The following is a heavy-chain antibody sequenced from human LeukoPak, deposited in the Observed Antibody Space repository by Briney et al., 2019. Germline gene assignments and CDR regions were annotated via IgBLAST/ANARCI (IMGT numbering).Heavy chain of an antibody. J-gene: IGHJ5*02. CDR3: AKDPRHFWRNWFDP. V-gene: IGHV3-23*01. CDR1: GFTFSSYG. D-gene: IGHD3-3*01. Sequence: GGSLRLSCAASGFTFSSYGMSWVRQAPGKGLEWVSAISGSGGSTYYADSVKGRFTISRDNSKNTLYLQMNSLRAEDTAVYYCAKDPRHFWRNWFDPWGQGTLVTVSS. CDR2: ISGSGGST.